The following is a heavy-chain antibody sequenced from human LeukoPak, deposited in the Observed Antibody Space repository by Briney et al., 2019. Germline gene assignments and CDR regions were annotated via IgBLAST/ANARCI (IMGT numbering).Heavy chain of an antibody. CDR3: VRDGEGSTRVYNF. D-gene: IGHD3-10*01. Sequence: PWASVKVSCKTAGYTFTSYGINWVRQAPGQGLEWMGWISAYNGNTNYAQKVQGRVTMTTDTSTSTAYMELRSLRSDDTAVYYCVRDGEGSTRVYNFWGQGTLVTVSS. V-gene: IGHV1-18*01. CDR1: GYTFTSYG. J-gene: IGHJ4*02. CDR2: ISAYNGNT.